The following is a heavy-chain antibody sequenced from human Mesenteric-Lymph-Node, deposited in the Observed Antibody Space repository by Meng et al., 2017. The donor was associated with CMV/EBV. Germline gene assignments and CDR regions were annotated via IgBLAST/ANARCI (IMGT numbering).Heavy chain of an antibody. J-gene: IGHJ4*02. Sequence: GESLKISCAASGFTFSSYAMHWVRRAPGKGLEWVAVISYDGSNKYYADSVKGRFTISRDNSKNTLYLQMNSLRAEDTAVYYCAKPGSTSSAHYFDYWGQGTLVTVSS. CDR3: AKPGSTSSAHYFDY. CDR1: GFTFSSYA. D-gene: IGHD2-2*01. V-gene: IGHV3-30-3*02. CDR2: ISYDGSNK.